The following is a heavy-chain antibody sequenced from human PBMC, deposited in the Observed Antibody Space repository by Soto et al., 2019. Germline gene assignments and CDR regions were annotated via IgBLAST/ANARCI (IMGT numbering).Heavy chain of an antibody. CDR3: ARDKRDLRFLAWSYYFDY. V-gene: IGHV3-30-3*01. CDR1: GFTFSNYA. D-gene: IGHD3-3*01. CDR2: ISYDGSNK. Sequence: QVQLVESGGGVVQPGRSLRLSCAPSGFTFSNYAMHWVRQAPGKGLERVAVISYDGSNKYYADSVKSRFTISRDNSKNTLYLQKNSLRAEDTAVYYCARDKRDLRFLAWSYYFDYWGQGTLVTVSS. J-gene: IGHJ4*02.